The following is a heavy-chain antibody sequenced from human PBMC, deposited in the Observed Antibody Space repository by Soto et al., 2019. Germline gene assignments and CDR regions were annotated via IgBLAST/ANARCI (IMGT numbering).Heavy chain of an antibody. Sequence: GSSLSLPCEAPLFTFSRVSMNWVRQVPGKGLEWVASISSASSETWYADSVKGRFIISRDNAQNSLFLQMNTLRPEDSAIYYRARVAYWGPGTKVTVSS. J-gene: IGHJ4*02. CDR1: LFTFSRVS. V-gene: IGHV3-21*01. CDR2: ISSASSET. CDR3: ARVAY.